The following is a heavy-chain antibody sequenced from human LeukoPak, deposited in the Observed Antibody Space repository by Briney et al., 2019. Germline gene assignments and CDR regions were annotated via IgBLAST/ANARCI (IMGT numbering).Heavy chain of an antibody. CDR2: IYTSGST. J-gene: IGHJ6*03. CDR3: ARDKTSGWYEDYYYYMDV. D-gene: IGHD6-19*01. Sequence: SETLSLTCTVSGGSISSGSYYWSWIRQPAGKGLEWIGRIYTSGSTNYNPSLKSRVTISVDTSKNQISLKLSSVTAADTAVYYCARDKTSGWYEDYYYYMDVWGKGTTVTISS. V-gene: IGHV4-61*02. CDR1: GGSISSGSYY.